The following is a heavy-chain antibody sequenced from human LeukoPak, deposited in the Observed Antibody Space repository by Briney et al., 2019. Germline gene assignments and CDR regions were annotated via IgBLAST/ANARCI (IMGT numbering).Heavy chain of an antibody. CDR3: ARGGGSYWMGFDAFDI. V-gene: IGHV1-2*02. CDR2: INPNSGGT. CDR1: GYTFTGYY. Sequence: ASVKVSCKASGYTFTGYYMHWVRQAPGQGLEWMGWINPNSGGTNYAQKFQGRVTMTRDTSISTAYMELSRLRSDDTAVYYCARGGGSYWMGFDAFDIWGQGTMVTVSS. J-gene: IGHJ3*02. D-gene: IGHD1-26*01.